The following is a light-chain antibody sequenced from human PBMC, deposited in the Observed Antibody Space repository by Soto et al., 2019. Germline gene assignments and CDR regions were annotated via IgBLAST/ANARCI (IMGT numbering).Light chain of an antibody. CDR1: QSVSSN. CDR2: GAF. V-gene: IGKV3-15*01. CDR3: QQYKNWPPLT. Sequence: EIVMTQSPATLSVSPGERATLSCRASQSVSSNLAWYPQKPGQAPRLLIYGAFTRATGIPARFSGSGSGTEFTLTISSLQSEDFAIYYCQQYKNWPPLTFGGGTKVEIK. J-gene: IGKJ4*01.